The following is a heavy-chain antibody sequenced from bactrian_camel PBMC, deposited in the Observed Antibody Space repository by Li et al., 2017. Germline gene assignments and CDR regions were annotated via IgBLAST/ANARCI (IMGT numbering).Heavy chain of an antibody. CDR3: ATERSPAGSSWCSVPDLTGRDKY. D-gene: IGHD6*01. V-gene: IGHV3S53*01. CDR2: IDRDGST. Sequence: VQLVESGGGSVQAGGSLRLACEVSGDLTNIQSMAWFRQTPGNEREAVAAIDRDGSTSYHAQVKGRFTISQRNAGTTLSLQMNSLKPEDTAMYYCATERSPAGSSWCSVPDLTGRDKYWGQGTQVTVS. J-gene: IGHJ4*01. CDR1: GDLTNIQS.